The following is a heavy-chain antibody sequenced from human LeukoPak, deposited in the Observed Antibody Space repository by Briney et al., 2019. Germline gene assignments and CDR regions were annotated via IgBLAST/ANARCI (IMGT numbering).Heavy chain of an antibody. J-gene: IGHJ4*02. CDR1: GFTISSYC. V-gene: IGHV4-59*01. CDR3: ARDLGPYYYGSGSYFDY. CDR2: IYYSGST. D-gene: IGHD3-10*01. Sequence: SETLSLTCTVSGFTISSYCWSWLRQAPGKGLEWIGYIYYSGSTNYNPSLKSRVTISVDTSKTQFSLKLSSVTAADTAVYCCARDLGPYYYGSGSYFDYWGQGTLVTVSS.